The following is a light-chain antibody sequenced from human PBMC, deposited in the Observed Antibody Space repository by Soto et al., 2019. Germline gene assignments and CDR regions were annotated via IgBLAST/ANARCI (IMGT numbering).Light chain of an antibody. J-gene: IGLJ1*01. CDR1: SSSIGSNY. CDR3: AAWDDSLSGYV. V-gene: IGLV1-47*01. CDR2: RNN. Sequence: QCVLTQPPSASGTPGQRVTISCSGSSSSIGSNYVYWYQQLPGTAPKLLIYRNNQRPSGVPDRFSGSKSGTSASLAISGLRSEDEADYYCAAWDDSLSGYVFGTGTKVTVL.